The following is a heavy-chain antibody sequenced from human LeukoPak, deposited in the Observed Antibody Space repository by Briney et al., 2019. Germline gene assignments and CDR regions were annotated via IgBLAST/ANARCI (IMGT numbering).Heavy chain of an antibody. D-gene: IGHD3-10*01. CDR2: INADNGNT. J-gene: IGHJ3*02. Sequence: ASVKVSCKASGYTFTTFGITWVRQATGQGLEWMGWINADNGNTNYAQNLQGRVTMTTDTSTSTAYMELRSLRSDDTAVYYCARRDSGLDAFDIWGQGTMVIVSS. CDR1: GYTFTTFG. V-gene: IGHV1-18*01. CDR3: ARRDSGLDAFDI.